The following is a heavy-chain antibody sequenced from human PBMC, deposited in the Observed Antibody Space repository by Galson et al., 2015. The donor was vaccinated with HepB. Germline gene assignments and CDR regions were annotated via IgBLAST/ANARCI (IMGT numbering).Heavy chain of an antibody. Sequence: SLRLCCAASGFAFNNFAMTWVRQAPGAGLEWVSTISSTGAVAFYADSVQGQFTISSDNSKNTVFLQMARLRADDTATYYCAKDLFDWNYAQIVYYYYYMDVWGQGAMVAVSS. CDR3: AKDLFDWNYAQIVYYYYYMDV. CDR2: ISSTGAVA. CDR1: GFAFNNFA. D-gene: IGHD1-7*01. V-gene: IGHV3-23*01. J-gene: IGHJ6*03.